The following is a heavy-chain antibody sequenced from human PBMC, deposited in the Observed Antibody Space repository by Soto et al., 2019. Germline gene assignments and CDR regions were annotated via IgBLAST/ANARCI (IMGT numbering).Heavy chain of an antibody. D-gene: IGHD6-19*01. J-gene: IGHJ4*02. CDR2: LYNTGST. Sequence: PSETLSLTCTVSGGSISRYYWSWIRQTPGMGLEWIGYLYNTGSTIYNPSLESRVTISVDTSKNQFSLKLNSVTAADTAVYYCARHESSGWYYFDYWGQGTLVTVSS. CDR1: GGSISRYY. CDR3: ARHESSGWYYFDY. V-gene: IGHV4-59*01.